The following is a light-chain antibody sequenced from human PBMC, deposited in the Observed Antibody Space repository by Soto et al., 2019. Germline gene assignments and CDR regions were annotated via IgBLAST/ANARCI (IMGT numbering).Light chain of an antibody. J-gene: IGLJ1*01. Sequence: QSALTQPASVSGSPGQSVTISCTGTSSDIGNYNYVSWYQHHPGKVPKLMIYDVGSRPSGVSPRFSGSKSGNAASLAISGLQPEDEADYYCSAYRNVQPRLYDCGTGTKVTV. CDR2: DVG. CDR3: SAYRNVQPRLYD. V-gene: IGLV2-14*03. CDR1: SSDIGNYNY.